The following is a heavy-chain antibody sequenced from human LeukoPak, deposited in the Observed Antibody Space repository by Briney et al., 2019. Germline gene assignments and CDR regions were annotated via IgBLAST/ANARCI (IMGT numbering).Heavy chain of an antibody. V-gene: IGHV4-4*07. CDR3: ARDPRGIVGANHNWFDP. D-gene: IGHD1-26*01. J-gene: IGHJ5*02. CDR1: GGSISGYY. CDR2: IYASGST. Sequence: SETLSLTCTVSGGSISGYYWSWIRQPAGKGLEWIGRIYASGSTNYNPSLKSRVTMSVDTSKSQFSLKLISVTAADTAVYYCARDPRGIVGANHNWFDPWGPGTLVTVSS.